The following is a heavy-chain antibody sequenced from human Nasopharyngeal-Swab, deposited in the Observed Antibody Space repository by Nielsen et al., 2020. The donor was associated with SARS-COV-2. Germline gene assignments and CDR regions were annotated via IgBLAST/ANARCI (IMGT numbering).Heavy chain of an antibody. J-gene: IGHJ6*02. CDR3: AKDRDSGDDSDDYYHYYGMDV. CDR1: GFTFSTYS. V-gene: IGHV3-21*04. D-gene: IGHD5-12*01. CDR2: ISSSSSYI. Sequence: GESLKISCAASGFTFSTYSMNWVRQAPGKGLEWVSSISSSSSYIYYADSLKGRFTISRDNSKNTVNLQMNSLRAEDTAIYYCAKDRDSGDDSDDYYHYYGMDVWGQGTTVTVFS.